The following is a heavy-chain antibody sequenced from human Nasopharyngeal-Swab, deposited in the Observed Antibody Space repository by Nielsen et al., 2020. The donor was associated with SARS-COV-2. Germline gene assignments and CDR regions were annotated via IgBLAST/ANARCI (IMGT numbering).Heavy chain of an antibody. J-gene: IGHJ6*02. D-gene: IGHD2-2*02. V-gene: IGHV3-73*01. CDR1: GFTFSGSA. Sequence: GESLKISCAASGFTFSGSAMHWVRQASGKGLEWVGRIRSKANSYATAYAASVKGRFTISRDDSKNTAYLQMNSLKTEDTAVYYCARDHRYCSSTSCYTYYYYGMDVWGQGTTVTVSS. CDR2: IRSKANSYAT. CDR3: ARDHRYCSSTSCYTYYYYGMDV.